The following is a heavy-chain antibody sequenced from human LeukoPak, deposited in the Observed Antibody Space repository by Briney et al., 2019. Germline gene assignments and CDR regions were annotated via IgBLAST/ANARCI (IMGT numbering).Heavy chain of an antibody. CDR3: ARVLTMVRGAFNWFDP. CDR1: GYTFSSYG. Sequence: GASVKVSCKASGYTFSSYGISWGRQAPGQGVGWMGWISAYNGNTNYAQKLQGRVTMTTDTSTSTAYMELRSLRSDDTAVYYCARVLTMVRGAFNWFDPWGQGTLVTVSS. V-gene: IGHV1-18*01. D-gene: IGHD3-10*01. J-gene: IGHJ5*02. CDR2: ISAYNGNT.